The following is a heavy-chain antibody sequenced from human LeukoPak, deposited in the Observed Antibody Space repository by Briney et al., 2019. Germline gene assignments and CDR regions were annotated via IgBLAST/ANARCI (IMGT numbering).Heavy chain of an antibody. V-gene: IGHV4-39*01. D-gene: IGHD6-13*01. CDR3: GRQQEQRVVRGAFQI. CDR2: IYYSASSKTP. J-gene: IGHJ3*02. Sequence: SETLSLTCSVSGDSLSLSLYYWGWIRQPPGKGLEWIGSIYYSASSKTPHYNPSPKSRVTISVDTSKNKCSLTLSSVTAADTAVYYCGRQQEQRVVRGAFQIWGQGTMVTVSS. CDR1: GDSLSLSLYY.